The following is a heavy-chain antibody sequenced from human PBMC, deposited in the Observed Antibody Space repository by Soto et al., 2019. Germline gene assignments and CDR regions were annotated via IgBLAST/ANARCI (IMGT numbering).Heavy chain of an antibody. D-gene: IGHD2-2*01. CDR1: GGSISSSSYY. CDR3: ARPFSAQLFPKNWFDP. V-gene: IGHV4-39*01. Sequence: QLQLQESGPGLVKPSETRSLTCTVSGGSISSSSYYWGWIRQPPGKGLEWIGSIYYSGSTYYNPSLKSRVTISVDTSKNQFSLKLSSVTAGDTAVYYCARPFSAQLFPKNWFDPWGHGTLVTVSS. CDR2: IYYSGST. J-gene: IGHJ5*02.